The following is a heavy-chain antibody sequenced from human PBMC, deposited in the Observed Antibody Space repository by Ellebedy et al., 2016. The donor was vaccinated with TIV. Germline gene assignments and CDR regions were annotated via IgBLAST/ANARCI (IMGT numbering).Heavy chain of an antibody. Sequence: GESLKISCAASGFTFSSYAMSWVRQAPGKGLEWVSAISGSGGSTYYADSVKGRFTISRDNSKNTLYLQMNSLRAEDTAVYYCAKVGRILYGSGLTRFDYWGQGTLVTVSS. D-gene: IGHD3-10*01. J-gene: IGHJ4*02. CDR3: AKVGRILYGSGLTRFDY. V-gene: IGHV3-23*01. CDR1: GFTFSSYA. CDR2: ISGSGGST.